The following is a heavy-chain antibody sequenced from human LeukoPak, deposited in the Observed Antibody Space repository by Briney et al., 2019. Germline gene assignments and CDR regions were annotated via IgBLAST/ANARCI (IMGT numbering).Heavy chain of an antibody. V-gene: IGHV3-11*01. CDR2: ISSSGSTI. J-gene: IGHJ4*02. CDR3: AKDNNDFWSGYPPN. Sequence: GGSLRLSCAVSGFTFSDYYMSWIRHAPGKGLEWVSYISSSGSTIYYADSVKGRFTISRDNSKNTLYLHMSSLRAEDTAVYYCAKDNNDFWSGYPPNWGQGTLVTVSS. D-gene: IGHD3-3*01. CDR1: GFTFSDYY.